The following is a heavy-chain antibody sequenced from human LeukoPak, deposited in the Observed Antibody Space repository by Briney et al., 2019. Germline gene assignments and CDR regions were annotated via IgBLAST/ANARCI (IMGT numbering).Heavy chain of an antibody. D-gene: IGHD5/OR15-5a*01. J-gene: IGHJ6*02. CDR3: ARWNSVIYYYYGMDA. Sequence: SETLSLTCTVSGGSISSSSYYWGWIRQPPGKGLEWIGSIYYSGSTYYNPSLKSRVTISVDTSKNQFSLKLSSVTAADTAVYYCARWNSVIYYYYGMDAWGQGTTVTVSS. CDR2: IYYSGST. V-gene: IGHV4-39*07. CDR1: GGSISSSSYY.